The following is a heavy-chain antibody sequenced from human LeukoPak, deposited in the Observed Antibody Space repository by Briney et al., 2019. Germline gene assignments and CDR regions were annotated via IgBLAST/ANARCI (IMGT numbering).Heavy chain of an antibody. J-gene: IGHJ4*02. Sequence: PSETLSLTCTVSGGSISSYYWSWIRQPAGKGLEWIGGIYTSGSTNYNPPLKSRVTMSVDTSKNQFSLKLSSVTAADTAVYYCARDASYYYGSGSPRHFDYWGQGTLVTVSS. D-gene: IGHD3-10*01. CDR1: GGSISSYY. V-gene: IGHV4-4*07. CDR2: IYTSGST. CDR3: ARDASYYYGSGSPRHFDY.